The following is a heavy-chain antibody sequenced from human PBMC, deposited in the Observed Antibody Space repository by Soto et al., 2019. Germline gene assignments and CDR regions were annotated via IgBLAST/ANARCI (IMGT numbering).Heavy chain of an antibody. V-gene: IGHV3-30*18. CDR3: AKDGRSSSSGVDYHYYGMDG. CDR1: GFTFSSYG. D-gene: IGHD6-6*01. CDR2: ISYDGSNK. Sequence: QVQLVESGGGVVQPGRSLRLSCAASGFTFSSYGMHWVRQAPGKGLEWVAVISYDGSNKYYADSVKGRFTISRENSKNTLYLQMNSLRAEDTAVYYWAKDGRSSSSGVDYHYYGMDGWGQGTTVTVSS. J-gene: IGHJ6*02.